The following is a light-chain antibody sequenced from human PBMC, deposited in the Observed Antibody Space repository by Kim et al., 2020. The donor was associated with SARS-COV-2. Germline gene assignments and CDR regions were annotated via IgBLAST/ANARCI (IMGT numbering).Light chain of an antibody. Sequence: RVTISCSGSSSNIGSNYVYWYQQLPGTATKLLIYRNNQRPSGVPDRFSGSKSGTSASLAISGLRSEDEADYYCAAWDDSLSGPWVFGGGTKLTVL. CDR2: RNN. CDR3: AAWDDSLSGPWV. V-gene: IGLV1-47*01. CDR1: SSNIGSNY. J-gene: IGLJ3*02.